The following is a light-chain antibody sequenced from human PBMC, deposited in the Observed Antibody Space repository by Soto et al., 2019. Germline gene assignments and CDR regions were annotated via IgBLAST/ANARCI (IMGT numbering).Light chain of an antibody. CDR3: QQYGSSPT. V-gene: IGKV3-20*01. J-gene: IGKJ1*01. CDR1: QSVSSNY. CDR2: GAS. Sequence: EIVLTQSPGTLSLSKGERATLSCRASQSVSSNYLAWYQQKPGQAPRLLIYGASSRATGIPDRLSGSGSGTDFTLTISRLEPEDFAVYYCQQYGSSPTFGQGTKVDIK.